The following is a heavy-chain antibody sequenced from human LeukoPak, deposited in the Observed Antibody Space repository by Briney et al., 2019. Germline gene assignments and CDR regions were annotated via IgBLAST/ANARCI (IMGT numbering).Heavy chain of an antibody. J-gene: IGHJ3*02. D-gene: IGHD6-13*01. CDR1: GFTFGSHS. V-gene: IGHV3-21*01. Sequence: GGSLRLSCAASGFTFGSHSMNWVRQAPGQGLEWVSSITSYSYIYYADSLKGRFTISRDNSKNTLSLQMDSLRAEDTAVYYCARWALGRAGKGDALDIWGQGTMVIVSS. CDR3: ARWALGRAGKGDALDI. CDR2: ITSYSYI.